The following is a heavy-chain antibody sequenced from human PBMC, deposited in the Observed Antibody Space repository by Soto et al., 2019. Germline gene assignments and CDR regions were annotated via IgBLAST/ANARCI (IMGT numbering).Heavy chain of an antibody. CDR1: GFTFSNYG. V-gene: IGHV3-33*01. Sequence: QVQLVESGGGVVQPGRSLRLSCAASGFTFSNYGMHWVRQAPGKGLEWVAVIWYDGSYKDYADSVKGRFTISRDNSKNTLYLQMSSLRAEDTALYYCVRDPLGLDPSGWQEGSYYYAMDVWGQGTTVTVSS. D-gene: IGHD2-15*01. J-gene: IGHJ6*02. CDR2: IWYDGSYK. CDR3: VRDPLGLDPSGWQEGSYYYAMDV.